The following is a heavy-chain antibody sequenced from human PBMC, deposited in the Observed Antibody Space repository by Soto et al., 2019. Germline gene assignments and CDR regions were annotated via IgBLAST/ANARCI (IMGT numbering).Heavy chain of an antibody. CDR1: GYSFTSYW. Sequence: PGESLKISCKGSGYSFTSYWLIWVRQMPGKGLEWMGRIDPSDSYTDNSPSFQGHVTISADRSISTAYLQWSSLKASDTAMYYCARIAWSIADRPIDYWGQGTPANVSS. J-gene: IGHJ4*02. CDR2: IDPSDSYT. D-gene: IGHD6-6*01. V-gene: IGHV5-10-1*01. CDR3: ARIAWSIADRPIDY.